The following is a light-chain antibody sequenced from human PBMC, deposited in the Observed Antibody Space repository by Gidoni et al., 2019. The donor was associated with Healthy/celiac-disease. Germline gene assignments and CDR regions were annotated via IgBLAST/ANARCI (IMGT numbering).Light chain of an antibody. CDR1: KLGDKY. J-gene: IGLJ2*01. CDR2: QDS. V-gene: IGLV3-1*01. CDR3: QAWDSSRAVV. Sequence: SYALTQPPSVSVSPGQTASITCSGDKLGDKYACWYQQKPGQSPVLVIYQDSKRPSGIPGRFSGSNSGNTATLTISGTQAMDEADYYCQAWDSSRAVVFGGGTKLTVL.